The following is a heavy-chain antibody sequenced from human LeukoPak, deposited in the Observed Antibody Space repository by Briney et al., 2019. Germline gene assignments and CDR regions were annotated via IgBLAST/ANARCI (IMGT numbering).Heavy chain of an antibody. CDR2: INTDGSST. D-gene: IGHD6-13*01. J-gene: IGHJ4*02. V-gene: IGHV3-74*01. Sequence: PGGSLRLSCAASRFTFSSYWMHWVRQAPGKGLVWVSRINTDGSSTTYADSVKGRFTISRDNAKNTLYLQMTSLRAEDTAVYYCARVSYSSIWSLDYWGQGTLVTVSS. CDR3: ARVSYSSIWSLDY. CDR1: RFTFSSYW.